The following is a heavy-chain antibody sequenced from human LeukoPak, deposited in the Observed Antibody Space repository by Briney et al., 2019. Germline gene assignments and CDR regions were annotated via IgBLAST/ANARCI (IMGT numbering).Heavy chain of an antibody. V-gene: IGHV3-23*01. CDR1: GFTFSSYA. CDR3: ASAKSSSGWYYFDY. CDR2: ISGSGGST. J-gene: IGHJ4*02. D-gene: IGHD6-19*01. Sequence: GGSLRLSCAASGFTFSSYAMSWVRQAPGKGLEWVSAISGSGGSTYYADSVKGRFTISRDNPKNTLYLQMNSLRAEDTAVYYCASAKSSSGWYYFDYWGQGTLVTVSS.